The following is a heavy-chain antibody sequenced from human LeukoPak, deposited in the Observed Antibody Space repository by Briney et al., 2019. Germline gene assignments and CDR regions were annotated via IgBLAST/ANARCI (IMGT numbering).Heavy chain of an antibody. CDR1: GGSISSSSYY. CDR2: IYYSGST. Sequence: SETLSLTCTVSGGSISSSSYYWGWIRQPPGKGLEWIGSIYYSGSTYYNPSLKSRVTISVDTSKNQFSLKLSSVTAADTAVYYCPRRNYGGAAFDYWGQGTLVTVSS. J-gene: IGHJ4*02. D-gene: IGHD3-16*01. CDR3: PRRNYGGAAFDY. V-gene: IGHV4-39*01.